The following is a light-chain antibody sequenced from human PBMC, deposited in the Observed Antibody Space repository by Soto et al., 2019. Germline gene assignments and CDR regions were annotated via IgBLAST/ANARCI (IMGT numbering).Light chain of an antibody. J-gene: IGKJ2*01. CDR1: QSIGTY. CDR3: QQSYTTPYT. Sequence: DIQMTQSPSSLSASVGDRVTVTCPASQSIGTYVNWYQQKPGKAPYLLIYAASRLQSGVPSKFSGSGSGTDFTLTISSLQPEDFATYYCQQSYTTPYTFGQGTKQEIK. CDR2: AAS. V-gene: IGKV1-39*01.